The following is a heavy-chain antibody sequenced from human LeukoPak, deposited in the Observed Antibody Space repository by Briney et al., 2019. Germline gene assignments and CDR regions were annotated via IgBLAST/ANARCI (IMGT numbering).Heavy chain of an antibody. V-gene: IGHV3-30*03. CDR2: ISYDGSNK. Sequence: SGGSLRHSCAASGFTFSSYGMHWVRQAPGKGLEWVAVISYDGSNKYYADSVKGRFTISRDNAKNSLYLQMNSLRAEDTAVYYCARDESMITFGGVIREYYFDYWGQGTLVTVSS. D-gene: IGHD3-16*01. J-gene: IGHJ4*02. CDR1: GFTFSSYG. CDR3: ARDESMITFGGVIREYYFDY.